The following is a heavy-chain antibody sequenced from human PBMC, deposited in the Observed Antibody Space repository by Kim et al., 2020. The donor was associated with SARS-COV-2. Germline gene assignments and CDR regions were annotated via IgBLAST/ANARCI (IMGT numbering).Heavy chain of an antibody. J-gene: IGHJ5*02. V-gene: IGHV4-39*01. CDR1: GGSISSSSYY. CDR3: ARSSMTTVTIDWFDP. D-gene: IGHD4-17*01. CDR2: IYYSGST. Sequence: SETLSLTCTVSGGSISSSSYYWGWIRQPPGKGLEWIGSIYYSGSTYYNPSLKSRVTISVDTSKNQFSLKLSSVTAADTAVYYCARSSMTTVTIDWFDPWGQGTLVTVSS.